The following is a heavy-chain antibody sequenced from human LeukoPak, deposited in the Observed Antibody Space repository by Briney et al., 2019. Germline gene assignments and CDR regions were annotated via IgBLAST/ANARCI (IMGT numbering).Heavy chain of an antibody. V-gene: IGHV4-34*01. CDR1: GGSFSGYY. J-gene: IGHJ6*03. CDR2: INHSGST. CDR3: ARGFGYCSSTSCYVYYYYMDV. D-gene: IGHD2-2*01. Sequence: SETLSLTCAVSGGSFSGYYWSWIRQPPGKGLEWIGEINHSGSTNYNPSLKSRVTISVDTSKNQFSLKLSSVTAADTAVYYCARGFGYCSSTSCYVYYYYMDVWGKGTTVTISS.